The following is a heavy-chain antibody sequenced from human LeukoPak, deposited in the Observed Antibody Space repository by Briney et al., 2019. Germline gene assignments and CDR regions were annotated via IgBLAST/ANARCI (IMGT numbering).Heavy chain of an antibody. J-gene: IGHJ4*02. CDR2: TSGSGDNT. D-gene: IGHD6-19*01. CDR1: GFTFSTYT. V-gene: IGHV3-23*01. CDR3: AKRSGYTTGWFFDF. Sequence: PGGSLRLSCAASGFTFSTYTMNWVRQAPGKGLEWVSSTSGSGDNTYYAESVKGRFTISRDNSKNTLFLQMNSLRAEDTAVFYCAKRSGYTTGWFFDFWGQGTLVTVSS.